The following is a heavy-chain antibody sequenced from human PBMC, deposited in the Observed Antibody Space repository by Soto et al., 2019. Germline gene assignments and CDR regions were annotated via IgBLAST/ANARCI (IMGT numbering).Heavy chain of an antibody. J-gene: IGHJ4*02. V-gene: IGHV3-11*01. Sequence: QVQLVESGGDLVKPGGSLRLSCAASGYTFSDYYMSWIRQAPGKGLEWISYIDTSGTKIYYADSVKGRFTITRDNAKNSLYLEIISLRDEDTAVYYCASHYDMWSGYLSPVDYWGQGTLVTVSS. CDR2: IDTSGTKI. CDR3: ASHYDMWSGYLSPVDY. D-gene: IGHD3-3*01. CDR1: GYTFSDYY.